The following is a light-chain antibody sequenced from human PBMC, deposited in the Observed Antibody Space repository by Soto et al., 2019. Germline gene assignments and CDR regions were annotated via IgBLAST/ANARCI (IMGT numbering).Light chain of an antibody. J-gene: IGKJ4*01. CDR3: QQLNSYRRP. CDR1: QGISRY. V-gene: IGKV1-9*01. CDR2: APP. Sequence: DIQLTRSPSFLSASVGDRVSITCRASQGISRYVAWYQQKPGKAPKHLIYAPPTLQSGDPSSFSGSGSVTDFAIAINCLQPEDFATYYCQQLNSYRRPFAGGTKVYI.